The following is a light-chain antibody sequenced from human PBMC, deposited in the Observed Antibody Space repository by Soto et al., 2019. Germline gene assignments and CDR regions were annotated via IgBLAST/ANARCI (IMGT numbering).Light chain of an antibody. CDR2: GAS. V-gene: IGKV3-20*01. CDR3: QQYVSSLWA. Sequence: IMLAQSPGTLSLSPGERATLSCGASQSVTSSFLAWYQQKPGQAPRLLIYGASRRATGIPDRFTGSGSGTDFTLTISRLESEDFAVYYCQQYVSSLWAFGQGTKVDIK. CDR1: QSVTSSF. J-gene: IGKJ1*01.